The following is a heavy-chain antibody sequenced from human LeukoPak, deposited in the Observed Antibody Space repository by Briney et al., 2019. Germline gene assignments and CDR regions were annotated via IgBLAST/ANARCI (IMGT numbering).Heavy chain of an antibody. D-gene: IGHD6-19*01. J-gene: IGHJ6*03. CDR1: GGSSSGYY. V-gene: IGHV4-34*01. Sequence: SETLSLTCAVYGGSSSGYYWSWIRQPPGKGLEWIGEINHSGSTNYNPSLKSRVTISVDTSKNQFSLKLSSVTAADTAVYYCARKAGYSSGWRNSYYYYYYMDVWGKGTTVTVSS. CDR2: INHSGST. CDR3: ARKAGYSSGWRNSYYYYYYMDV.